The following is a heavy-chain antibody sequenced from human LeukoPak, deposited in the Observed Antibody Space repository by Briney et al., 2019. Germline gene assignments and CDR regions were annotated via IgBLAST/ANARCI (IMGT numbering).Heavy chain of an antibody. Sequence: GGSLRLSCTASGFTFSNYAMSWVRQAPGKGLEWVSTISGSDGSTYYADSVKGRFTISRDNSKNTLYLQMNSLRAEDTAVYYCASLYSSNRWFDPWGQGTLVTVSS. D-gene: IGHD6-19*01. V-gene: IGHV3-23*01. CDR3: ASLYSSNRWFDP. J-gene: IGHJ5*02. CDR2: ISGSDGST. CDR1: GFTFSNYA.